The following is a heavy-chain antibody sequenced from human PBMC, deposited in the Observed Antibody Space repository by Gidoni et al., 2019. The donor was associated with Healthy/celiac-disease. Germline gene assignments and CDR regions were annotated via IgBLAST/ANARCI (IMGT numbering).Heavy chain of an antibody. V-gene: IGHV4-39*01. J-gene: IGHJ4*02. CDR1: GGSISSSSYY. CDR3: ASLIKYGQGY. D-gene: IGHD3-10*01. Sequence: QLQLQESGPGLVKPSETLSLTCTVSGGSISSSSYYWGWIRQPPGKGLEWIGSIYYSVSTYYNPSLKSRVTISVDTSKNQSSLKLSSVTAADTAVYYCASLIKYGQGYWGQGTLVTVSS. CDR2: IYYSVST.